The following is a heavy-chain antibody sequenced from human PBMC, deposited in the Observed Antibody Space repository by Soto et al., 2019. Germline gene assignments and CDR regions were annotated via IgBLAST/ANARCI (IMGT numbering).Heavy chain of an antibody. J-gene: IGHJ4*02. CDR2: ISYGGNTI. CDR1: GFTFTDYY. V-gene: IGHV3-11*01. Sequence: GGSLRLSCVASGFTFTDYYMSWIRQAPGKGLEWISYISYGGNTIYYADSVKGRFIISRDNAKNSLYLEMSTLRAEDTAVYYCAKSYHDTSGYPHGYWGQGTVVTVSS. CDR3: AKSYHDTSGYPHGY. D-gene: IGHD3-22*01.